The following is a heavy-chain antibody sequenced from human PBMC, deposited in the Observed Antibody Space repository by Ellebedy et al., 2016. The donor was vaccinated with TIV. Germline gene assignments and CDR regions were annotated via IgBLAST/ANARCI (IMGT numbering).Heavy chain of an antibody. J-gene: IGHJ4*02. CDR2: ITEYGDTP. CDR3: VRDLREYDW. Sequence: GESLKISCEASGFIFSNYYMHWVRQAPGKGLEWVSRITEYGDTPFYADSVRGRFIISRDNTKNTVFLQMNSLRAEDTAHYYGVRDLREYDWWGQGALVTVSS. CDR1: GFIFSNYY. D-gene: IGHD2/OR15-2a*01. V-gene: IGHV3-74*01.